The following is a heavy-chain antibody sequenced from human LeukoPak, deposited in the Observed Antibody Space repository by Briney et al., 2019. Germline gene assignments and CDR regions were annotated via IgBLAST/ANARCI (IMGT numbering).Heavy chain of an antibody. CDR2: ISYDGSNE. D-gene: IGHD1-1*01. V-gene: IGHV3-30*04. Sequence: GGSLRLSCAASGFTFSSYVMHWVRQAPGKGLEWVAIISYDGSNEYYADSVKGRFTISRDNSKNTLYLQMNSLRAEDTAVYYCARGYNWNGRYFDYWGQGTLVTVSS. CDR3: ARGYNWNGRYFDY. J-gene: IGHJ4*02. CDR1: GFTFSSYV.